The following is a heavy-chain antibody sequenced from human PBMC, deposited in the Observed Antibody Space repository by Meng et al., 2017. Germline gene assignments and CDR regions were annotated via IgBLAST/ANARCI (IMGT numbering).Heavy chain of an antibody. CDR3: ARDWTTVTGVYYYYGMDV. CDR2: IWYDGSNK. CDR1: GFTFSSYE. Sequence: GESLKISCAASGFTFSSYEMNWVRQAPGKGLEWVAVIWYDGSNKYYADSVKGRFTISRDNSKNTLYLQMNSLRAEDTAVYYCARDWTTVTGVYYYYGMDVWGQGTAVTVS. D-gene: IGHD4-17*01. J-gene: IGHJ6*02. V-gene: IGHV3-33*08.